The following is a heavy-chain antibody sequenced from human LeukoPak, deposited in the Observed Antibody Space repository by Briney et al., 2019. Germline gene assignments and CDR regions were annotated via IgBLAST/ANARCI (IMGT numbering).Heavy chain of an antibody. CDR1: GYGFTSYW. V-gene: IGHV5-51*01. Sequence: GESLKISCKGSGYGFTSYWIGWVRQMPGKGLEWMGIIYPGDSDTRYSPSFQGQVTISADKSISTAYLQWSSLKASDTAMYYCARTYGDYGYYYYGMDVWGQGTTVTVSS. CDR2: IYPGDSDT. CDR3: ARTYGDYGYYYYGMDV. J-gene: IGHJ6*02. D-gene: IGHD4-17*01.